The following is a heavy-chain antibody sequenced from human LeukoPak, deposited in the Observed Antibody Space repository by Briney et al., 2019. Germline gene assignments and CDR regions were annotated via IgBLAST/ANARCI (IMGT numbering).Heavy chain of an antibody. Sequence: SETLSLTCAVYGGSFSGYYWSWIRQPPGKGLEWIGEINHSGSTNYNPSLKSRVTMSVDTSKNQFSLKLSSVTAADTAVYYCARKDWNYYDSSGYYDGWGQGTLVTVSS. CDR1: GGSFSGYY. CDR2: INHSGST. D-gene: IGHD3-22*01. V-gene: IGHV4-34*01. CDR3: ARKDWNYYDSSGYYDG. J-gene: IGHJ4*02.